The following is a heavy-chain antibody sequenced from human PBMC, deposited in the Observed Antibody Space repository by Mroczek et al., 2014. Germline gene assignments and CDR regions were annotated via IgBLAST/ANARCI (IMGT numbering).Heavy chain of an antibody. CDR3: ARGRDDYYDSSGYYYYKSPPSY. J-gene: IGHJ4*02. D-gene: IGHD3-22*01. CDR2: IYYSGST. CDR1: GGSISSGGYY. V-gene: IGHV4-31*03. Sequence: KESGPGLVKPSQTLSLACTVSGGSISSGGYYWSWIRQHPGKGLEWIGYIYYSGSTYYNPSLKSRVTISVDTSKNQFSLKLSSVTAADTAVYYCARGRDDYYDSSGYYYYKSPPSYWGQGTLVTVS.